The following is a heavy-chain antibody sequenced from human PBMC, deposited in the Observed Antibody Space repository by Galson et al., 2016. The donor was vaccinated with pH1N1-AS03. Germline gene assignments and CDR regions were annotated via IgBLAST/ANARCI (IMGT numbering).Heavy chain of an antibody. CDR3: AKEVGSSGWFDACDL. CDR1: GFSFSTYW. V-gene: IGHV3-74*01. D-gene: IGHD6-19*01. CDR2: INGDATTT. Sequence: LILSCAASGFSFSTYWMYWVRQAPGKGLVWLARINGDATTTNYADSVWSRFTISRDNAKNTLHLQMNRLRVEDTANYFCAKEVGSSGWFDACDLWGQETVVTVAS. J-gene: IGHJ3*01.